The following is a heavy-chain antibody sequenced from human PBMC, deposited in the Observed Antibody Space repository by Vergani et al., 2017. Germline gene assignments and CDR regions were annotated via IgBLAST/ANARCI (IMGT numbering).Heavy chain of an antibody. V-gene: IGHV3-11*05. CDR3: ARSYYYDSSGYSFVSYAFDI. J-gene: IGHJ3*02. Sequence: QVQLVESGGGLVKPGGSLRLSCAASGFTFSDYYMIWIRQAPGKGLEWVSYISSSSSYTNYADSVKGRFTISRDNAKNSLYLQMNSLRAEDTAVYYCARSYYYDSSGYSFVSYAFDIWGQGTMVTVSS. CDR1: GFTFSDYY. D-gene: IGHD3-22*01. CDR2: ISSSSSYT.